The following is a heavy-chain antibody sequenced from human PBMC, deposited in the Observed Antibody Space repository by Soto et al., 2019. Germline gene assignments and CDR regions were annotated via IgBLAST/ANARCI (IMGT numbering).Heavy chain of an antibody. CDR2: VHSSGGT. Sequence: SETLSLGCTVSHGSITSGDYFWAWIRQPPGKGLEFIGSVHSSGGTYYIPSLKSRASISIDKSKNQFSLKLTSVNAGDTAVYFCASVVVGATRQTGSDHWGQGTLVTVSS. V-gene: IGHV4-39*01. D-gene: IGHD2-15*01. CDR1: HGSITSGDYF. CDR3: ASVVVGATRQTGSDH. J-gene: IGHJ4*02.